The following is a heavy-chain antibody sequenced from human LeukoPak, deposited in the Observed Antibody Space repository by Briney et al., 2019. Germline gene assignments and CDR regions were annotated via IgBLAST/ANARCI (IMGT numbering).Heavy chain of an antibody. J-gene: IGHJ4*02. CDR2: INPNSGGT. Sequence: GASVKVSCKASGYTFTGYYMHWVRQAPGQGLEGMGWINPNSGGTNYAQKFQGRVTMTRDTSISTAYMELSRLRSDDTAVYYCARASYDILTVLPKLYFDCWGQGTLVTVSS. V-gene: IGHV1-2*02. CDR1: GYTFTGYY. CDR3: ARASYDILTVLPKLYFDC. D-gene: IGHD3-9*01.